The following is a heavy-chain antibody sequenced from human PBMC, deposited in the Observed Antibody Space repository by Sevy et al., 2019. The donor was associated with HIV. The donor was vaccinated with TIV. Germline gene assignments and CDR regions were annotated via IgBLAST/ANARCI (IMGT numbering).Heavy chain of an antibody. CDR1: GGSISSYY. J-gene: IGHJ4*02. D-gene: IGHD3-10*01. Sequence: SETLSLTCTVSGGSISSYYWSWIRQPPGKGLEWIGYIYYSGSTNYNPSLKSRVTISVDTSKNQFSLKLSSVTAADTAVYYCARGRGGDFDYWGQGTLGSVSS. V-gene: IGHV4-59*01. CDR2: IYYSGST. CDR3: ARGRGGDFDY.